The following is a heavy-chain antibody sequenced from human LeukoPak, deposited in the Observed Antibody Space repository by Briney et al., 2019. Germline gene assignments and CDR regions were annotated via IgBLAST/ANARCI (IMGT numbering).Heavy chain of an antibody. D-gene: IGHD3-22*01. CDR1: GFTFSTCG. V-gene: IGHV3-30*02. J-gene: IGHJ3*02. CDR2: IQKDGSNE. CDR3: VKDTLFSVVIPGNDAFDI. Sequence: GGSLRLSCEASGFTFSTCGMHWVRQAPGEGLQWVAFIQKDGSNEDYADSVKGRFTISRDNSKNTLYLQMNSLRTEDTAVYFCVKDTLFSVVIPGNDAFDIWGQGTMVTVSS.